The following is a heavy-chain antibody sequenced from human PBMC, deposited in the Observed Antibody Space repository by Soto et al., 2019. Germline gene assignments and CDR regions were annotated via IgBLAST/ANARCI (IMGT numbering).Heavy chain of an antibody. D-gene: IGHD3-10*01. CDR2: INPSGGST. J-gene: IGHJ6*02. CDR3: ARDWSMASYYYYGMDV. Sequence: QVQLVQSGAEVKKPGASVRVSCKASGYTFTSYYMHWVRQAPGQGLEWMGIINPSGGSTSYAQKFQGRVTMTRDTSTSTVYMELSSPRSEDTAVYYCARDWSMASYYYYGMDVWGQGTTVTVSS. CDR1: GYTFTSYY. V-gene: IGHV1-46*01.